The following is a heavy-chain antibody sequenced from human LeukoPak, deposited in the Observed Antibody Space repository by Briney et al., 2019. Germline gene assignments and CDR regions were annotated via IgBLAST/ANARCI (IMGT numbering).Heavy chain of an antibody. CDR3: ARHFGWLPSGFDH. CDR1: GGSISSSNYY. D-gene: IGHD2-15*01. Sequence: SETLSLTCTVSGGSISSSNYYWGWIRQPPGKGLEWIGSIYYSGSTYYNPSLKSRVTISVDTSRNQFSLKLSSVTAADTAVYFCARHFGWLPSGFDHWGQGILVTVSS. CDR2: IYYSGST. V-gene: IGHV4-39*01. J-gene: IGHJ4*02.